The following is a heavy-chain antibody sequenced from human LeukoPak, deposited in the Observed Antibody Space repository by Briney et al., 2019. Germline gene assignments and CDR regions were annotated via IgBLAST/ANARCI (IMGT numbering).Heavy chain of an antibody. Sequence: SETLSLTCTVSGDSISGSSYYWAWIRQPPGKGLEWIGSVYYTGSTYYMSSLKSRVTISADTSKNQFSLKLSSVTAADTAVYYCASSYYDFWSGHYYFDYWGQGTLVTVSS. V-gene: IGHV4-39*01. J-gene: IGHJ4*02. CDR1: GDSISGSSYY. CDR2: VYYTGST. D-gene: IGHD3-3*01. CDR3: ASSYYDFWSGHYYFDY.